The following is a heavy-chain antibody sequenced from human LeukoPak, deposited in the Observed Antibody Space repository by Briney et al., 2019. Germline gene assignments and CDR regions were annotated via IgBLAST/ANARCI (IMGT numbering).Heavy chain of an antibody. CDR2: TTDHGRST. Sequence: AGSLRLSCAASGFTFSSYWIHWVRQAPGKGLVWVSRTTDHGRSTNYADSVKGRFTISRDNGKNTLYLQMNNLRVEDTVVYYCAIWDYDFWSGRADFWGRGTLVTVSS. CDR3: AIWDYDFWSGRADF. D-gene: IGHD3-3*01. V-gene: IGHV3-74*01. J-gene: IGHJ4*02. CDR1: GFTFSSYW.